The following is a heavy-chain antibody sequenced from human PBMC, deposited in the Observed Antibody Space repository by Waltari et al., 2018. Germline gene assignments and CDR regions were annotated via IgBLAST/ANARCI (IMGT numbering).Heavy chain of an antibody. CDR2: IYTSGST. V-gene: IGHV4-61*09. D-gene: IGHD6-6*01. Sequence: QVQLQESGPGLVKPSQTLSLTCTVSGGSISSGSYYWSWIRQPAGKGLEWIGYIYTSGSTNYNPSLKSRVTISVDTSKNQFSLKLSSVTAADTAVYYCARSRTSISSSSNSYYFDYWGQGTLVTVSS. J-gene: IGHJ4*02. CDR1: GGSISSGSYY. CDR3: ARSRTSISSSSNSYYFDY.